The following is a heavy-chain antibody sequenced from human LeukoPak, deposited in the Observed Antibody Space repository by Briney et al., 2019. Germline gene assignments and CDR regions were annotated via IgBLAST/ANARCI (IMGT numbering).Heavy chain of an antibody. CDR1: GITPSNYG. D-gene: IGHD3-10*01. CDR2: ISGSGVST. J-gene: IGHJ4*02. Sequence: PGGSLRPSCAVSGITPSNYGMSGVRQAPGKGLEWVAGISGSGVSTNYADSVKGRFSIYRDNPKNTLYLQMNSLRAEDTAVYFCAKRGVVIRVVLVGFHKEAYYFDSWGQGALVTVSS. V-gene: IGHV3-23*01. CDR3: AKRGVVIRVVLVGFHKEAYYFDS.